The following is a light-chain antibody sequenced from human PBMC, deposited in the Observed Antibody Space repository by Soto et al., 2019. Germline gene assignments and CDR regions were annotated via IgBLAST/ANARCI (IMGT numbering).Light chain of an antibody. V-gene: IGLV2-14*01. CDR1: SSDVGGYKY. CDR3: SAYTARSTLV. J-gene: IGLJ3*02. CDR2: EVN. Sequence: QSALTQPASVSGSPGQSITISCTGSSSDVGGYKYVSWYQQHPGKAPKLMIFEVNNRPSGISSRFSGSRSGNTASLTISGLQSEDEGDYYCSAYTARSTLVFGGGTKVTVL.